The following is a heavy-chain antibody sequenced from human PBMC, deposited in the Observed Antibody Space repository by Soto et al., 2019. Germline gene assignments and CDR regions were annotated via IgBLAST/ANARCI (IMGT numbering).Heavy chain of an antibody. CDR1: GFTFSDYG. Sequence: QVQLVESGGGVVQSGRSLRLSCAASGFTFSDYGMHWVRQAPGKGLEWVAVISYDGSNKYYADSVKGRFTISRDNSKNTLYLQMNSLRDEDTAVYYCARDWDGYNLEDYYYYYGMDVWGQGTTVTVSS. CDR2: ISYDGSNK. CDR3: ARDWDGYNLEDYYYYYGMDV. D-gene: IGHD5-12*01. V-gene: IGHV3-30*03. J-gene: IGHJ6*02.